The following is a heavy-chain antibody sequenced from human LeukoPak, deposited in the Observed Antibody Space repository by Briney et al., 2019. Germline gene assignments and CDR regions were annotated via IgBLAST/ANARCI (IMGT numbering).Heavy chain of an antibody. Sequence: ASVKVSCKASGYTFTDHDINWVRQASGQGLEWMGWMNPKSGNTGYLQKFQGRVTMTRDTSISTAYMELSRLRSDDTAVYYCATGPHYDFWSGYSFWGQGTLVTVSS. J-gene: IGHJ4*02. D-gene: IGHD3-3*01. V-gene: IGHV1-8*01. CDR2: MNPKSGNT. CDR1: GYTFTDHD. CDR3: ATGPHYDFWSGYSF.